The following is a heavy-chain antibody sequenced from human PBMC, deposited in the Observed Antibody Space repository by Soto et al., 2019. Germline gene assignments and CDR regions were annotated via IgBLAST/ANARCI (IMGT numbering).Heavy chain of an antibody. V-gene: IGHV1-46*01. Sequence: ASVKVSCKASGYTFTSNHIHWVRQAPGQGLDWMGIINPGGGSTTYSQKFQGRVTMTRDTSTGTVYMELSSLRSDDTAVYYCARAVSATVVTCHDAFDIWGQGTMVTVSS. CDR2: INPGGGST. CDR1: GYTFTSNH. CDR3: ARAVSATVVTCHDAFDI. D-gene: IGHD4-17*01. J-gene: IGHJ3*02.